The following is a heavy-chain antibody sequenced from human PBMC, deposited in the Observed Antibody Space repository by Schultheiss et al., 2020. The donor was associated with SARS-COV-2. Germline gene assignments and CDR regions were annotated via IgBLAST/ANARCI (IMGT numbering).Heavy chain of an antibody. V-gene: IGHV4-34*01. J-gene: IGHJ5*02. Sequence: GSLRLSCAASGFTFSSYSMNWVRQAPGKGLEWIGEINHSGSTNYNPSLKSRVTISVDTSKNQFSLKLSSLTAADTAVYYCARLRSRLRPNWFDPWGQGTLVTVSS. CDR1: GFTFSSYS. CDR2: INHSGST. D-gene: IGHD3-16*01. CDR3: ARLRSRLRPNWFDP.